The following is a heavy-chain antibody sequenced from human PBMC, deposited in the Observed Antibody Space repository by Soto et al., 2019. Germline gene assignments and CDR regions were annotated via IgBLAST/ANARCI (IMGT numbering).Heavy chain of an antibody. CDR3: ARGGYYYDSSAYYRPFDY. CDR2: MNPNSGNT. V-gene: IGHV1-8*01. J-gene: IGHJ4*02. CDR1: GYTFTSYD. Sequence: QVQLVQSGAEVKKPGASVKVSCKASGYTFTSYDINWVRQATGQGLEWMGWMNPNSGNTGYAQKFQGRVTMTRSTSISTDYMELSSLRSEDTAVYYCARGGYYYDSSAYYRPFDYWGQGTLVTVSS. D-gene: IGHD3-22*01.